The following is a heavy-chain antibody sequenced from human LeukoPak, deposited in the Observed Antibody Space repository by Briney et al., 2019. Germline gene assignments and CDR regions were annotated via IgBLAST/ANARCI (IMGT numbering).Heavy chain of an antibody. CDR3: ARGSELPAANINWFDP. Sequence: GASVKVSCKASGGTFSSYAISWVRQAPGQGLEWMGGIIPIFGTANYAQKFQGRVTITADESTSTAYMELSSLRSEDTAVYYCARGSELPAANINWFDPWGQGTLVTVSS. V-gene: IGHV1-69*13. CDR2: IIPIFGTA. J-gene: IGHJ5*02. CDR1: GGTFSSYA. D-gene: IGHD2-2*01.